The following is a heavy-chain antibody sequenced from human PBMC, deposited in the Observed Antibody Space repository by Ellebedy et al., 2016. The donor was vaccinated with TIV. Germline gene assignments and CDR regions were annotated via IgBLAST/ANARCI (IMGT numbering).Heavy chain of an antibody. J-gene: IGHJ4*02. CDR1: GFTFSSYN. CDR2: INSRNSSI. V-gene: IGHV3-48*01. Sequence: GESLKISCAASGFTFSSYNMNWVRQAPGKGLEWVSYINSRNSSISYADSVKGRFTISRDNAKNSLYLQMNSLRAEDTAVYYCARDRKSRVGVTFYFDYWGQGNLVTVSS. D-gene: IGHD1-26*01. CDR3: ARDRKSRVGVTFYFDY.